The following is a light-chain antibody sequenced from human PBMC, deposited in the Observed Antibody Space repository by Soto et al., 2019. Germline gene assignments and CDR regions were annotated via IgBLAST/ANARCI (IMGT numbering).Light chain of an antibody. CDR2: FGS. CDR3: MQALQSLT. Sequence: EILTTQSRLTLPFTPGEPASISCMSSQSLLYNNTYNYLDWYVQKPGQSPQLLIYFGSNRAPGVPDRFSGSGSGTDFTLKINRVEAEDVGTYYCMQALQSLTFGQGTRLEIK. V-gene: IGKV2-28*01. J-gene: IGKJ5*01. CDR1: QSLLYNNTYNY.